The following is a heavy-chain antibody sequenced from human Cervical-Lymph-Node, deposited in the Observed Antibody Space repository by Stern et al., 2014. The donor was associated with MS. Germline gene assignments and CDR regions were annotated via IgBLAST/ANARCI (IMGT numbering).Heavy chain of an antibody. CDR2: FYTSGSP. D-gene: IGHD2-8*01. J-gene: IGHJ5*02. V-gene: IGHV4-61*02. CDR1: GGSISSGSYY. Sequence: QVQLQESGPGLVKPSQTLSLTCTVSGGSISSGSYYWSWIRQPAGKGLEWIGRFYTSGSPNYNPSLKSRVSISVDTPKNQFSLKLSSLTAADTAVYYCARGVWFDPWGRGTLVTVSS. CDR3: ARGVWFDP.